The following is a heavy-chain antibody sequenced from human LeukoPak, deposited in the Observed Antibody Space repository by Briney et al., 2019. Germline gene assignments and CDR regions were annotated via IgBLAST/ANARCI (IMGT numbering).Heavy chain of an antibody. D-gene: IGHD2-21*01. CDR2: ISAYNGNT. CDR1: GYTFTSYG. CDR3: ARDPWGVVSPNWFDP. V-gene: IGHV1-18*01. Sequence: ASVKVFCKASGYTFTSYGISWVRQAPGQGLEWMGWISAYNGNTNYAQKLQGRVTMTTDTSTSTAYMELRSLRSDDTAVYYCARDPWGVVSPNWFDPWGQGTLVTVSS. J-gene: IGHJ5*02.